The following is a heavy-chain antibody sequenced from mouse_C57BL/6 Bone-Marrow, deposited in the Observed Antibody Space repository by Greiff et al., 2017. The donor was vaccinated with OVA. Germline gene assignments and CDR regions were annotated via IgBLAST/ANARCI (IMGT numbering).Heavy chain of an antibody. CDR3: ARFATVVEGEYYYAMDY. CDR1: GYTFTNYW. V-gene: IGHV1-63*01. J-gene: IGHJ4*01. D-gene: IGHD1-1*01. Sequence: VKLVESGAELVRPGTSVKMSCKASGYTFTNYWIGWAKQRPGHGLEWIGDIYPGGGYTNYNEKFKGKATLTADKSSSTAYMQFSSLTSEDSAIYYCARFATVVEGEYYYAMDYWGQGTSVTVSS. CDR2: IYPGGGYT.